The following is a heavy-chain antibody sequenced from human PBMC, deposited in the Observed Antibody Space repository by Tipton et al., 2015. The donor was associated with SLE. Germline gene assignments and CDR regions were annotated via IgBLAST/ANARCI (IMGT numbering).Heavy chain of an antibody. Sequence: TLSLTCAVYGGSFSGYYWSWIRQPPGKGLEWIGEINHSGSTNYNPSLKSRVTISVDTSKNQFSLKLSSVTAADTAVYYCARDHHSSGWRYYYYYGMDVWGQGTTVTVSS. D-gene: IGHD6-19*01. V-gene: IGHV4-34*01. J-gene: IGHJ6*02. CDR3: ARDHHSSGWRYYYYYGMDV. CDR2: INHSGST. CDR1: GGSFSGYY.